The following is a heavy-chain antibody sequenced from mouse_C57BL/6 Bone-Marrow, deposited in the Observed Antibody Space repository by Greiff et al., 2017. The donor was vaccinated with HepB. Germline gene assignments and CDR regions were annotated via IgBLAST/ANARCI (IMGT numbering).Heavy chain of an antibody. CDR2: IDPSDSYT. CDR3: ARPVYYGSSWFAY. D-gene: IGHD2-1*01. V-gene: IGHV1-50*01. Sequence: VQLQQPGAELVKPGASVKLSCKASGYTFTSYWMQWVKQRPGQGLEWIGEIDPSDSYTNYNQKFKGKATLTVDTSSSPAYMQLSSLTSEDSAVYYCARPVYYGSSWFAYWGQGTLVTVSA. CDR1: GYTFTSYW. J-gene: IGHJ3*01.